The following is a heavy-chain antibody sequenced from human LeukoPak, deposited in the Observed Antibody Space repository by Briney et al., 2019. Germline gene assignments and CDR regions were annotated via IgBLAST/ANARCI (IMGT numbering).Heavy chain of an antibody. CDR1: GFTFSNAW. D-gene: IGHD3-10*01. CDR2: IKSRTDGGTT. CDR3: TTPYYYGSGTITPIYSFDY. V-gene: IGHV3-15*01. J-gene: IGHJ4*02. Sequence: PGGSLRLSCAASGFTFSNAWMSWVRQAPGKGLEWVGRIKSRTDGGTTDYAAPVKGKFTISRDDSKNTLYLQMNSLNTEDTAVDYCTTPYYYGSGTITPIYSFDYWGQGPLVTVYS.